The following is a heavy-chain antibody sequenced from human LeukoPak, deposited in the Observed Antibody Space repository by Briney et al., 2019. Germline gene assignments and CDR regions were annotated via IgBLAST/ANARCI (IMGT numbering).Heavy chain of an antibody. J-gene: IGHJ5*01. V-gene: IGHV3-23*01. CDR1: GFTFSRYA. D-gene: IGHD1-26*01. CDR2: ISGSGGST. CDR3: AKREPSRIGS. Sequence: GGSLRLSCAASGFTFSRYAMIWGRQAPGKGLEWVSAISGSGGSTYYADSVKGRFTISRDNSKNTLYLQMNSLRAEDTAVYYCAKREPSRIGSRGQGTLVTVSS.